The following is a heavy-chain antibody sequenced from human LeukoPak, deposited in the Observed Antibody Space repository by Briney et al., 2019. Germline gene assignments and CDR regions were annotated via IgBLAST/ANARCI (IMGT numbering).Heavy chain of an antibody. CDR2: INPNSGGT. J-gene: IGHJ4*02. D-gene: IGHD3-22*01. V-gene: IGHV1-2*02. Sequence: ASVKVSCKASGYTFTDYYIHWVRQAPGQGLEWMGWINPNSGGTNYAQKFQGRVTMTRDTSISTAYMELSRLRSDDTAVYYCARVRGRYYDSSALGYWGQGTLVTVSS. CDR1: GYTFTDYY. CDR3: ARVRGRYYDSSALGY.